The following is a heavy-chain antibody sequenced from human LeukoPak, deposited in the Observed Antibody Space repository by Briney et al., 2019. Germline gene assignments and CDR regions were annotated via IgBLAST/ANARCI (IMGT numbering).Heavy chain of an antibody. V-gene: IGHV3-23*01. J-gene: IGHJ5*02. D-gene: IGHD3-22*01. Sequence: PGGSLRLSCAASGFTFSSYAMSWVRQAPGKGLEWVSAISGSGGSTYYADSVKGRFTISRDNSKNTLYLQMNSLRAEDTAVYYCARDITYYYDSSGSWGQGTLVTVSS. CDR2: ISGSGGST. CDR3: ARDITYYYDSSGS. CDR1: GFTFSSYA.